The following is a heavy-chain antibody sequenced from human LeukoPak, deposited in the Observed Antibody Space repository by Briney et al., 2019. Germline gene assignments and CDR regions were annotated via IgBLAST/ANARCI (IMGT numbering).Heavy chain of an antibody. CDR1: GGTFSSYA. CDR3: ARDQQIAYCGGDCYSYYFDY. D-gene: IGHD2-21*02. V-gene: IGHV1-69*04. J-gene: IGHJ4*02. Sequence: GASVKVSCKASGGTFSSYAISWVRQAPGQRLEWMGRIIPILGIANYAQKFQGRVTITADKSTSTAYMELSSLRSEDTAVYYCARDQQIAYCGGDCYSYYFDYWGQGTLVTVSS. CDR2: IIPILGIA.